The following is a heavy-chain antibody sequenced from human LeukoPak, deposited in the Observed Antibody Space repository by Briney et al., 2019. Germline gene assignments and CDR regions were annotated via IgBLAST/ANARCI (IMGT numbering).Heavy chain of an antibody. CDR1: GGTFSSYA. V-gene: IGHV1-69*01. CDR3: ARVGHGGITIFGVPGAWFDP. Sequence: SVKVSCKASGGTFSSYAISWVRQAPGQGLEWMGGVIPIFGTANYAQKFQGRVTITADESTSTAYMELSSLRSEDTAVYYCARVGHGGITIFGVPGAWFDPWGQGTLVTVSS. CDR2: VIPIFGTA. J-gene: IGHJ5*02. D-gene: IGHD3-3*01.